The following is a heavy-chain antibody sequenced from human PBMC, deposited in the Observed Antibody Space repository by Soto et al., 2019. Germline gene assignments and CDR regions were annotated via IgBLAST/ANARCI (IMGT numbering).Heavy chain of an antibody. CDR1: GGSISRSSYD. V-gene: IGHV4-39*01. CDR3: ARLIVVVNAWYFDI. J-gene: IGHJ2*01. D-gene: IGHD3-22*01. Sequence: QLQLQESGPGLVKPSETLSLTCTVSGGSISRSSYDWGWIRQPPGKGLEWTGSISYSGSPYYNPSLESRVTISVDTSKNQFSLKLSSVTAADTAVYYCARLIVVVNAWYFDIWGRGTLVTVSS. CDR2: ISYSGSP.